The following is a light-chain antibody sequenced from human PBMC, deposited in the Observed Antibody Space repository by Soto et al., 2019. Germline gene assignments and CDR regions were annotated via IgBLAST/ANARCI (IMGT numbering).Light chain of an antibody. CDR3: CSYAGTKTLV. J-gene: IGLJ2*01. V-gene: IGLV2-23*01. CDR2: EAN. Sequence: QSVLTQPASVSGSPGQSITISCTGTSGDVGSYNLVSWYQQLPGEAPKLIIYEANRRPSGVSDRFSGSKSGNTASLTISGLQAGDEADYYCCSYAGTKTLVLGGGTKVTVL. CDR1: SGDVGSYNL.